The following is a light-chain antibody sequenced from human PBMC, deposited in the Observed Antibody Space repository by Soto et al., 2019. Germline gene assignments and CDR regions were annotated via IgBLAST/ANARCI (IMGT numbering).Light chain of an antibody. Sequence: QSVLTQPPSVSGAPGQRVTLSCTGSISNIGAGYGVHWYQQLPGRAPKLLVYDNTKRHSGVPDRFSGSKSGNTASLTISGLQAEDEADYYCSSYTSSSSVVFGGGTKLTVL. CDR3: SSYTSSSSVV. V-gene: IGLV1-40*01. CDR2: DNT. J-gene: IGLJ2*01. CDR1: ISNIGAGYG.